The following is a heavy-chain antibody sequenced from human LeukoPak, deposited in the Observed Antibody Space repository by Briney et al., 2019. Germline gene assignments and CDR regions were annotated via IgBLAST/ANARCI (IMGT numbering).Heavy chain of an antibody. V-gene: IGHV4-34*01. CDR3: ARGPLGWELLRSYYYGMDV. CDR2: INHSGGT. D-gene: IGHD1-26*01. CDR1: GGSFSGYY. J-gene: IGHJ6*02. Sequence: PSETLSLTCAVYGGSFSGYYWSWIRQPPGKGLEWIGEINHSGGTNYNPSLKSRVTISVDTSKNQFSLKLSSVTAADTAVYYCARGPLGWELLRSYYYGMDVWGQGTTVTVSS.